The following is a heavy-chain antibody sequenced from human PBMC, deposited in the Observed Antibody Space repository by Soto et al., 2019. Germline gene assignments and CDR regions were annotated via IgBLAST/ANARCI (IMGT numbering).Heavy chain of an antibody. CDR1: GGSISSSNW. J-gene: IGHJ6*02. V-gene: IGHV4-4*02. CDR2: IYHSGST. CDR3: ARVYLTRYSSGYYYGMDV. Sequence: PSETLSLTCAVSGGSISSSNWWSWVRQPPGKGLEWIGEIYHSGSTNYNPSLKSRVTISVDKSKTQCSLKLSSVTAADTAVYYCARVYLTRYSSGYYYGMDVWGQGTTVTVSS. D-gene: IGHD6-19*01.